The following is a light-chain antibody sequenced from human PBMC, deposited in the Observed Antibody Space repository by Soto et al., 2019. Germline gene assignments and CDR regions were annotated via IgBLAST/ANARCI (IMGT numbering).Light chain of an antibody. CDR2: DAS. CDR1: QDISNY. V-gene: IGKV1-33*01. J-gene: IGKJ5*01. CDR3: HQDDNLPIT. Sequence: DIQMTQSPSSLSASVGDRVTITCQASQDISNYLNWYQQKPGKAPKLLIYDASNLETGVPSRFSGSGAGTDFTVTISRLQPEDIATYYCHQDDNLPITFGQGTRLEIK.